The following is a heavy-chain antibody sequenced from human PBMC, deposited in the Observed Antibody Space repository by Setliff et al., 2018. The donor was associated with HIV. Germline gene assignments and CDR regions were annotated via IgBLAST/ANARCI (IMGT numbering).Heavy chain of an antibody. Sequence: LSLTCAVSGYYISSGYYWGWIRQTPGKGLEWLSYISSSGSPIYYADSVKGRFMFSRDTTKTSFYLQMNSLRAEDTGVYYCTRGEDWGQGTLVTVSS. J-gene: IGHJ4*02. CDR2: ISSSGSPI. V-gene: IGHV3-11*04. D-gene: IGHD1-26*01. CDR3: TRGED. CDR1: GYYISSGYY.